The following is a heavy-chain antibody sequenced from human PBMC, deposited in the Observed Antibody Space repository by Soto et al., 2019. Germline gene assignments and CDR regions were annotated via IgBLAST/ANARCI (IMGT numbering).Heavy chain of an antibody. J-gene: IGHJ6*03. V-gene: IGHV5-51*01. CDR1: GYSFTSYW. CDR2: IYPGDSDT. CDR3: ARLRGSDIVVVPAAKYYYYYYMDV. Sequence: LGESLKISCKGSGYSFTSYWIGWVRQMPGKGLEWMGIIYPGDSDTRYSPSFQGQVTISADKSISTAYLQWSSLKASDTAMYYCARLRGSDIVVVPAAKYYYYYYMDVWGKGTTVTVSS. D-gene: IGHD2-2*01.